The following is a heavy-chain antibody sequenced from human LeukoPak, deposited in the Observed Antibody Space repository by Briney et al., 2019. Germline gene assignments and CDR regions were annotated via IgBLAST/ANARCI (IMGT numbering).Heavy chain of an antibody. CDR2: ISGSGGST. CDR1: GFTFSSYA. V-gene: IGHV3-23*01. J-gene: IGHJ4*02. CDR3: ARDPGLWFGDPSPYFDY. D-gene: IGHD3-10*01. Sequence: PGGSLRLSCAASGFTFSSYAMSWVRQAPGKGLEWVSAISGSGGSTYYADSVKGRFTISRDNSKNTLYLQMNSLRAEDTAVYYCARDPGLWFGDPSPYFDYWGQGTLVTVS.